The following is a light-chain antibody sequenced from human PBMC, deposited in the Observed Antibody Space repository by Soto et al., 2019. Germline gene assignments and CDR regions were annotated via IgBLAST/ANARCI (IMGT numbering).Light chain of an antibody. J-gene: IGLJ2*01. V-gene: IGLV3-21*02. Sequence: SYELTQPPSASVAPGQTARITCGGKNIGTKGVHWYQQKPGQAPMLVVYDDSDRPSGIPERFSGSNSGNTATLTINRVEVGDEADYYCQVWDNTYDQVFGGGTKVTVL. CDR1: NIGTKG. CDR3: QVWDNTYDQV. CDR2: DDS.